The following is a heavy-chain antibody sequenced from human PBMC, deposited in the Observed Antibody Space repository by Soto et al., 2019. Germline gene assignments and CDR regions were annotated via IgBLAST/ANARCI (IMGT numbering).Heavy chain of an antibody. D-gene: IGHD2-8*01. V-gene: IGHV3-33*01. CDR1: GFTFSSYG. CDR2: IWYDGSNK. J-gene: IGHJ4*02. Sequence: GGSLRLSCAASGFTFSSYGMHWVRRAPGKGLEWVAVIWYDGSNKNYADSVKGRFTISRDNSKNTLYLQMNSLRVEDTAVYYCARSLYDLDYWGQGTLVTVSS. CDR3: ARSLYDLDY.